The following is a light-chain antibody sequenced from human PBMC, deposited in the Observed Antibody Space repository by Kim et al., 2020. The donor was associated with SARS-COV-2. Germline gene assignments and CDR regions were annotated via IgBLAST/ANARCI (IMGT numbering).Light chain of an antibody. CDR3: QVWDSSSDHRV. CDR1: NIGSKS. CDR2: YDN. Sequence: APGKTASITCGGFNIGSKSVHWYQQKPGQAPVLVIYYDNDRPSGIPERFSGSNSGNTATLTISRVEAGDEADYYCQVWDSSSDHRVFGGGTQLTVL. J-gene: IGLJ3*02. V-gene: IGLV3-21*04.